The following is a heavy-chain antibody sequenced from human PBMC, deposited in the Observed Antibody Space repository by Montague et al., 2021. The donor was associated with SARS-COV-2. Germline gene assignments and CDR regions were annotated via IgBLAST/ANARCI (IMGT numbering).Heavy chain of an antibody. J-gene: IGHJ4*02. CDR1: GGSVSGTSYY. CDR2: INRSGXT. V-gene: IGHV4-39*02. CDR3: ARDGFYYDRSGPSNFDY. Sequence: SETLSLTCTVSGGSVSGTSYYWDWIRQPPGKGLEWIVNINRSGXTXYXXXXKXRVTISVDTSKNEVSLKLNSVTAADTAVYYCARDGFYYDRSGPSNFDYWGQGTLVTVSS. D-gene: IGHD3-22*01.